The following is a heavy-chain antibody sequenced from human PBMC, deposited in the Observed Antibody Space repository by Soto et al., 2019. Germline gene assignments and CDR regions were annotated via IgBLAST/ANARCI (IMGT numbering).Heavy chain of an antibody. CDR2: IYYAGTT. V-gene: IGHV4-59*08. CDR3: ARLGAYYQSLDP. CDR1: GGSFSPNY. Sequence: SETLSLTCTVSGGSFSPNYWAWIRQPPGRGLEWIGYIYYAGTTSYNPSLKSRLTIPLETSKSQISLRLSSVTAAGTAVYYCARLGAYYQSLDPWGPGTLVTVSS. D-gene: IGHD2-21*01. J-gene: IGHJ5*02.